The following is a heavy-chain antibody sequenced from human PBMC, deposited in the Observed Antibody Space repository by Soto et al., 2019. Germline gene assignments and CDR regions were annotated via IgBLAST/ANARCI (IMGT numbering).Heavy chain of an antibody. V-gene: IGHV3-15*07. J-gene: IGHJ6*02. CDR3: TTDPQYYDFWSGSLYYYYGMDV. CDR1: GFTFSNAW. CDR2: IKSKTDGGTT. D-gene: IGHD3-3*01. Sequence: GGSLRLSCAASGFTFSNAWMNWVRQAPGKGLEWVGRIKSKTDGGTTDYAAPVKGRFTISRDDSKNTLYLQMNSLKTEDTAVYYCTTDPQYYDFWSGSLYYYYGMDVWGQGTTVTVSS.